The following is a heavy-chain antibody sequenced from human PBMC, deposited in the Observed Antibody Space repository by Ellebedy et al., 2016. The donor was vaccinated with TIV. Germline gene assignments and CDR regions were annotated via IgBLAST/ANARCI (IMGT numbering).Heavy chain of an antibody. CDR3: ASTLTITIFLY. Sequence: MPSETLSLTCNVSGGSISRYYWGWIRQPPGKGLEWVASIYYTGTTYYNPSLKSRVTISLDTSKNQVSMKLTSVTAADTAVYYCASTLTITIFLYWGQGTPVTVSS. V-gene: IGHV4-39*07. D-gene: IGHD3-10*02. CDR2: IYYTGTT. J-gene: IGHJ4*02. CDR1: GGSISRYY.